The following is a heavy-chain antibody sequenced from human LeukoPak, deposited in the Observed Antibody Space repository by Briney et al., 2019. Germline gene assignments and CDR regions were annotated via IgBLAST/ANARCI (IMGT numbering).Heavy chain of an antibody. CDR1: GGSFSGYY. D-gene: IGHD2-2*01. CDR3: ARGVSRGWRCTSCSAFYY. Sequence: SETLSLTCAGYGGSFSGYYWSWIRQPPGKGLEWIGEINHSGSTNYHPPLKRRATLPVDTSNNQFSLRLSSGSAADPAVYYWARGVSRGWRCTSCSAFYYWGQGTLVTVSS. J-gene: IGHJ4*02. CDR2: INHSGST. V-gene: IGHV4-34*01.